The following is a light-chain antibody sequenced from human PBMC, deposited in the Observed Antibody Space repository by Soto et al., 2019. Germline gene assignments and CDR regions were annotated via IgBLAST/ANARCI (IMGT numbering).Light chain of an antibody. CDR2: GAS. CDR3: HQRSTWPLT. J-gene: IGKJ4*01. CDR1: QSVSRF. V-gene: IGKV3-11*01. Sequence: EIVLTQSPATLSLSPGEGAALSCRASQSVSRFLAWYQQKPGQAPRLLIYGASNRATSIPTRFSGSGSGTDFTLTISSLEAEDFALYYCHQRSTWPLTFGGGTKVEIK.